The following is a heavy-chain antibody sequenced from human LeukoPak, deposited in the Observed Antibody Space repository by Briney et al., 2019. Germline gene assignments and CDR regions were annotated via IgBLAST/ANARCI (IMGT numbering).Heavy chain of an antibody. J-gene: IGHJ3*02. CDR1: GFTFSSYS. Sequence: PGGSLRLSCAASGFTFSSYSMNWVRQAPGKGLEWVSSISSSSSYIYYADSVKGRFTISRDNAKNSLYLQMNSLRAEDTAVYYCAREVGRRGYAFDIWGQGTMVTVSS. CDR2: ISSSSSYI. V-gene: IGHV3-21*01. CDR3: AREVGRRGYAFDI. D-gene: IGHD1-26*01.